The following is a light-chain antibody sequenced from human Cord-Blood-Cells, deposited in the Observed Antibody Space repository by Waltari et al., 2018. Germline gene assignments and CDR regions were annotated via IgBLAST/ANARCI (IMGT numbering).Light chain of an antibody. CDR3: QQYYSTPFT. CDR2: WAS. CDR1: QSVLYSSNNKTY. Sequence: DIVMTQSPDPLAVSLRERATTNCKSSQSVLYSSNNKTYLAWYQQKPGQPPKLLIYWASTRESGVPDRFSGSRSGTDFTLTISSLQAEDVAVYYCQQYYSTPFTFGPGTKVDIK. V-gene: IGKV4-1*01. J-gene: IGKJ3*01.